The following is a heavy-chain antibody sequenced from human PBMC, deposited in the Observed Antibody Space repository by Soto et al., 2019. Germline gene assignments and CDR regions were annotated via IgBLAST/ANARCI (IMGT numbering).Heavy chain of an antibody. CDR2: IWYDGSNK. CDR1: GFSFSSYG. J-gene: IGHJ6*02. CDR3: ARAGGSTDYYYGMDV. V-gene: IGHV3-33*01. Sequence: GGSLRLSCVVSGFSFSSYGMHWVRQAPGKGLEWVALIWYDGSNKYYADSVKGRFTISRHNSKNTLYLQMSSLRADDTAVYYCARAGGSTDYYYGMDVWGQGTTVTVSS.